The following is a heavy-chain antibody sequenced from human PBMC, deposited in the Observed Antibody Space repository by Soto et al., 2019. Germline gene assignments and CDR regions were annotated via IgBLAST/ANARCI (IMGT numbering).Heavy chain of an antibody. J-gene: IGHJ4*02. D-gene: IGHD6-6*01. CDR2: ISAHNGKT. Sequence: QVHLVQSGAEVKKPGASVKVSCKASGYTFTSYGITWVRQAPGQGLEWMGWISAHNGKTDYAQKLQGRVIVTRVTSPSTAYVELRSLISDDTAVYYCARGRDGDYWGQGALVTVSS. CDR1: GYTFTSYG. CDR3: ARGRDGDY. V-gene: IGHV1-18*01.